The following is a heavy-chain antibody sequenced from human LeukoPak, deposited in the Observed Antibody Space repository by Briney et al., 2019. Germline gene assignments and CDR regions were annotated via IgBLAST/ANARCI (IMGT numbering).Heavy chain of an antibody. Sequence: GGSLRLSCAASGFTFSSYSMSWVRQAPGKGLEWVSAISGSGGSTYYADSAKGRFTISRDNSKNTLYLQMNSLRAEDTAVYYCAKEGDILTGYYPFTPFDYWGQGTLVTVSS. CDR2: ISGSGGST. CDR1: GFTFSSYS. D-gene: IGHD3-9*01. V-gene: IGHV3-23*01. CDR3: AKEGDILTGYYPFTPFDY. J-gene: IGHJ4*02.